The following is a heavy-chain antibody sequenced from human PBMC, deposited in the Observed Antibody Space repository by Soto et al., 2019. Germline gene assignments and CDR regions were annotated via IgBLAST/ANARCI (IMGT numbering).Heavy chain of an antibody. Sequence: EVQLLESGGGLVQPGGSLRLSCAASGFTFSSYAMSWVRQAPGKGLEWVSAISGSGGSTYYADSVKGRFTISRDNSKNTLYLQMNSLKTEDTAVYYCTTAPPKTTVTTYGMDVLGQGTTVTFSS. CDR3: TTAPPKTTVTTYGMDV. V-gene: IGHV3-23*01. CDR2: ISGSGGST. D-gene: IGHD4-17*01. J-gene: IGHJ6*02. CDR1: GFTFSSYA.